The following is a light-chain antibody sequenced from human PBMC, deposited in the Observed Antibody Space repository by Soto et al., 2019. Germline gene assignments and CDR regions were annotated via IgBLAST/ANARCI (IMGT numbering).Light chain of an antibody. J-gene: IGKJ4*01. CDR1: QNIYFW. V-gene: IGKV1D-12*01. CDR2: GAS. CDR3: QQSHSFPLT. Sequence: DIQMTQAPSSVSASVGDTVTITCRASQNIYFWLAWYQQRPGKAPKFLISGASSLQTGVPSRFSGSRSGTDFTLRITGLQPEDFAPYYCQQSHSFPLTVGGGTKVQI.